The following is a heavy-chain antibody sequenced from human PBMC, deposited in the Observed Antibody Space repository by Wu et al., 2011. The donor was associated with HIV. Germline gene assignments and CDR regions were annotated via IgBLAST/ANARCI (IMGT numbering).Heavy chain of an antibody. J-gene: IGHJ6*03. CDR3: ARAYDLWSGSGYYYYMDV. CDR2: ISAYNGDT. D-gene: IGHD3-3*01. V-gene: IGHV1-18*01. Sequence: QVQLVQSGNEVKKPGASVKVSCKASGYRFTSYGFSRVRQAPGQRFEWMGWISAYNGDTSYAQNLQGRITMTTDTSTTTAYMELRSLRSDDTAVYYCARAYDLWSGSGYYYYMDVWGKGTTVSVSS. CDR1: GYRFTSYG.